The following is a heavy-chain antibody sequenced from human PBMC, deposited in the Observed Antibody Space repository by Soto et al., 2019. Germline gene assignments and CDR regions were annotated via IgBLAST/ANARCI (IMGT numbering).Heavy chain of an antibody. CDR2: INHSGST. J-gene: IGHJ4*02. D-gene: IGHD3-3*01. V-gene: IGHV4-34*01. Sequence: SETLSLTCAVYGGSFSCYYWSWIRPPPGKGLEWIGEINHSGSTNYNPSLKSRVTISVDTSKNQFSLKLSSVTAADTAVYYCAGESGEGYYDFWSGPNSGYWGQGTLVTVSS. CDR3: AGESGEGYYDFWSGPNSGY. CDR1: GGSFSCYY.